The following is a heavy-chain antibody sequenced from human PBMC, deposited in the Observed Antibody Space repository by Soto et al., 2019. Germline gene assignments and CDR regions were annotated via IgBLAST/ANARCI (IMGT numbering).Heavy chain of an antibody. CDR2: TCYRSKWYN. CDR1: GDSVSSNSAA. CDR3: ARTGYSSSSGWDSYYGMDV. V-gene: IGHV6-1*01. J-gene: IGHJ6*02. D-gene: IGHD6-6*01. Sequence: PSQTLSLTCVISGDSVSSNSAAWNWIRQSPSRGLEWLGRTCYRSKWYNDYALSVHSRITINPDTSKNQFSLQLNSVTPEDTAVYYCARTGYSSSSGWDSYYGMDVWGQGTTVTVSS.